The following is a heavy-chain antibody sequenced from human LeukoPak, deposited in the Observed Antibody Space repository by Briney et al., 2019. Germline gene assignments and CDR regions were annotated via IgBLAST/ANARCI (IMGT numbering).Heavy chain of an antibody. J-gene: IGHJ4*02. CDR2: ISYDGSNK. CDR3: ARTQSPYDSSGSPGY. V-gene: IGHV3-30-3*01. Sequence: PGGSLRLPCAASGFTFSSYAMHWVRQAPGKGLEWVAVISYDGSNKYYADSVKGRFTISRDNSKNTLYLQMNSLRAEDTAVYYCARTQSPYDSSGSPGYWGQGTLVTVSS. CDR1: GFTFSSYA. D-gene: IGHD3-22*01.